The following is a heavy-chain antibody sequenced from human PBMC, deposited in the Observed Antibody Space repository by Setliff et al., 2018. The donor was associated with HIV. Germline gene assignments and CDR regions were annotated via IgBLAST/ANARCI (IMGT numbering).Heavy chain of an antibody. V-gene: IGHV1-24*01. D-gene: IGHD2-15*01. CDR3: ATGILGYCSGGSCYSERPHYDY. CDR1: GYTLTELS. Sequence: ASVKVSCKVSGYTLTELSVHWVRQAPGKGLEWMGGFDPEDGETIYAQKFQGRVTMTEDTSTDTAYMELSSLRSEDTAVYYCATGILGYCSGGSCYSERPHYDYWGQGTLVTVSS. J-gene: IGHJ4*02. CDR2: FDPEDGET.